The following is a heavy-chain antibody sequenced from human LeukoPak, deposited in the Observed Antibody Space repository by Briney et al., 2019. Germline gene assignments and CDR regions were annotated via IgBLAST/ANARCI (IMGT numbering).Heavy chain of an antibody. CDR2: ISYDGSNK. CDR1: GFTFSSYG. V-gene: IGHV3-30*18. D-gene: IGHD3-10*01. CDR3: AKLLWLPDAFDI. Sequence: GGSLRLSCAASGFTFSSYGMHWVRQAPGKGLEWVAVISYDGSNKYYADSVKGRFTISRDNSKDTLYLQMNSLRAEDTAVYYCAKLLWLPDAFDIWGQGTMVTVSS. J-gene: IGHJ3*02.